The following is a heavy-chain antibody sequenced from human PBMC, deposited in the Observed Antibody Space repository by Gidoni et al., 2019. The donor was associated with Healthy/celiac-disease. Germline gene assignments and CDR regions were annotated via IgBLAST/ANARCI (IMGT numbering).Heavy chain of an antibody. V-gene: IGHV3-21*01. Sequence: EVQLVESGGGLVKPGGSLRLSCAASGFTFSSYSMNWVRQAPGKGLEWVSSISSSSSYIYYADSLKGRFPISRDNAKNSLYLQMNSLRAEDTAVYYCARDSSGYDWATDAFDIWGQGTMVTVSS. J-gene: IGHJ3*02. CDR2: ISSSSSYI. CDR3: ARDSSGYDWATDAFDI. CDR1: GFTFSSYS. D-gene: IGHD5-12*01.